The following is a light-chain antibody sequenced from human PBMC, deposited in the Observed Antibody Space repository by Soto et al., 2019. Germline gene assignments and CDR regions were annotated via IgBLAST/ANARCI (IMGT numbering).Light chain of an antibody. CDR2: EVR. CDR3: TSYTPTGALV. V-gene: IGLV2-14*03. J-gene: IGLJ6*01. CDR1: SSDIGGFSY. Sequence: QSALTQPASVSGSPGQSITISCTGTSSDIGGFSYVSWYQQHPDKAPKLIIYEVRNRLSGVSNRFSGSKSGNTASLTISGLQSEDEADYYCTSYTPTGALVFGSGTKVTVL.